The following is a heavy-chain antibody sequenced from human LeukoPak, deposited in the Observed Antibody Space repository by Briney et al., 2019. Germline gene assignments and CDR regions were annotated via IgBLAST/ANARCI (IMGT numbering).Heavy chain of an antibody. CDR3: ARGPSGTHLGEYYFDY. CDR2: IIPIFGTA. J-gene: IGHJ4*02. CDR1: GGTFSSYA. V-gene: IGHV1-69*05. D-gene: IGHD3-16*01. Sequence: SVRVSCKASGGTFSSYAISWVRQAPGQGFEWMGGIIPIFGTANYAQKFQGRVTITTDESTSTAYMELSSLRSEDTAVYYCARGPSGTHLGEYYFDYWGQGTLVTVSS.